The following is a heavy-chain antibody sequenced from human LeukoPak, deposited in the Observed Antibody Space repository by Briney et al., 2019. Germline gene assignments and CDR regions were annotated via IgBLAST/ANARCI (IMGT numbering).Heavy chain of an antibody. V-gene: IGHV4-39*07. CDR2: IYYSGST. CDR1: GDSFSSVDYY. J-gene: IGHJ4*02. Sequence: SETLSLTWTVSGDSFSSVDYYWGWIRQPPGKGLEWIGNIYYSGSTYYNPSLKSRVTISIDTSKNQYSLKLSSVTAADTAVYYCARDGRFPPEVLPRYFDSWGQGTLVTVSS. D-gene: IGHD1-14*01. CDR3: ARDGRFPPEVLPRYFDS.